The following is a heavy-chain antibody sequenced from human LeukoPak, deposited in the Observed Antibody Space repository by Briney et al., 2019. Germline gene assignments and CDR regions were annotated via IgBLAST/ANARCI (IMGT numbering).Heavy chain of an antibody. CDR3: ARLVTRDLTGYLRTDYFDY. D-gene: IGHD3-9*01. CDR2: IKQDGSEK. V-gene: IGHV3-7*01. CDR1: GFTFSSYA. Sequence: GRSLRLSCAASGFTFSSYAMHWVRQAPGKGLEWVANIKQDGSEKYYVDSVKGRFTISRDNAKNSLYLQMNSLRAEDTAVYYCARLVTRDLTGYLRTDYFDYWGQGTLVTVSS. J-gene: IGHJ4*02.